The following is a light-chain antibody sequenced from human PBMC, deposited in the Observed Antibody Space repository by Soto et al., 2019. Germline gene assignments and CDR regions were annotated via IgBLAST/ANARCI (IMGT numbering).Light chain of an antibody. Sequence: EIVMTQSPATLSVSPGERATLSCRASQSVSSNLAWYQQKPGQAPRLLIYGASTRATGIPARFSGSGSGTEFTLTISSLQSEDLAVYYCQQYNNGPRTFGQGTKVDIK. J-gene: IGKJ1*01. CDR3: QQYNNGPRT. CDR2: GAS. CDR1: QSVSSN. V-gene: IGKV3-15*01.